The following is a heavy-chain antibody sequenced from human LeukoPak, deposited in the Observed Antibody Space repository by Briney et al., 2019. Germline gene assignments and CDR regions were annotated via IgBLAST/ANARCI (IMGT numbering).Heavy chain of an antibody. J-gene: IGHJ4*02. CDR1: GYTFTSYG. Sequence: ASVTVSCKASGYTFTSYGISWVRQAPGEGLEWMGWISAYNDNTNYPQKLQGRVTMTTDTSTSTAYMELRSLRSDDTAVYYCARGARQLVWDPFLWDYWGQGTLVTVSS. CDR3: ARGARQLVWDPFLWDY. D-gene: IGHD6-6*01. CDR2: ISAYNDNT. V-gene: IGHV1-18*01.